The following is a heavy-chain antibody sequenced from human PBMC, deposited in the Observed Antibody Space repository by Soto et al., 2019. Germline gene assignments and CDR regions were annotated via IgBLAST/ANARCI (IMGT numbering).Heavy chain of an antibody. J-gene: IGHJ4*02. CDR2: FDPEDGET. D-gene: IGHD3-3*01. V-gene: IGHV1-24*01. CDR1: GYTLTELS. Sequence: QVQLVQSGAEVKKPGASVKVSCKVSGYTLTELSMHWVRQAPGKGLEWMGGFDPEDGETIYAQKFQGRFTMTEDTSTDPAYMELSSLRSEDTAVYYCATASLQLRFLEWFLSWGQGTLVTVSS. CDR3: ATASLQLRFLEWFLS.